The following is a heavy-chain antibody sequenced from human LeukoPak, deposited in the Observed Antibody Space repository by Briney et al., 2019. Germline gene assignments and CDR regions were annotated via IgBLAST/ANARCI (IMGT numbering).Heavy chain of an antibody. CDR1: GGSFSGYY. J-gene: IGHJ4*02. Sequence: SETLSLTCAVYGGSFSGYYWSWIRQPPGKGLEWIGEINHSGSTNYNPSLKSRVTISVDASKNQFSLKLSSVTAADTAVYYCARGRRITMIDDYWGQGTLVTVSS. CDR2: INHSGST. V-gene: IGHV4-34*01. D-gene: IGHD3-22*01. CDR3: ARGRRITMIDDY.